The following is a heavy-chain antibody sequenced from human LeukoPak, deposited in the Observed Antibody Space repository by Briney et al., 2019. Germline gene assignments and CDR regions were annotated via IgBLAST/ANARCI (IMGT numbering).Heavy chain of an antibody. V-gene: IGHV1-18*01. Sequence: ASVKVSCKTSGYTFTTYGLSWVRQAPGQGLEWMGWISAYNGNTNYAQKLQGRVTMTTDTSTSTAYMELRSLRSDDTAVYYCAREGYFGSGIDYYYGMDVWGQGTKVTVSS. CDR2: ISAYNGNT. D-gene: IGHD3-10*01. CDR1: GYTFTTYG. CDR3: AREGYFGSGIDYYYGMDV. J-gene: IGHJ6*02.